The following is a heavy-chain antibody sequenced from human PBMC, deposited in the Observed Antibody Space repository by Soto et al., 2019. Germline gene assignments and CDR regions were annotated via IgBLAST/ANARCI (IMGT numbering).Heavy chain of an antibody. J-gene: IGHJ6*03. D-gene: IGHD6-6*01. CDR1: GFTLSGYA. CDR2: ISSNGVGT. CDR3: ARRARPDFYYMDV. Sequence: EVQLAESGGGLAQPGGSLRLSCAASGFTLSGYAMDWVRQAPGKGLEYVSGISSNGVGTYYANSVQGRFTISRDNSKNTVYLQKGSLRPENMAVYYCARRARPDFYYMDVWGKGTTVTVS. V-gene: IGHV3-64*01.